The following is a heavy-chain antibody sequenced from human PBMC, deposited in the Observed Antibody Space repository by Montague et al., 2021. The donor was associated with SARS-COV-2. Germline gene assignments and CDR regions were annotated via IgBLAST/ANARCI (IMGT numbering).Heavy chain of an antibody. V-gene: IGHV3-23*01. CDR1: GFTFSSYA. CDR3: ARYSSSSTTPFDY. CDR2: ISGSGGST. D-gene: IGHD6-6*01. Sequence: SRSLSCAASGFTFSSYAMSWVRQAPGKGPEWVSAISGSGGSTYFADSVKGRFTISRDNSKNTLYLQMHSLRAEDTAVYYCARYSSSSTTPFDYWGQGTLVTVSS. J-gene: IGHJ4*02.